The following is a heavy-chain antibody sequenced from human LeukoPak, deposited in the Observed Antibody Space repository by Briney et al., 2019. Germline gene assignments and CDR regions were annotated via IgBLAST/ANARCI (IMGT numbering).Heavy chain of an antibody. D-gene: IGHD3-10*01. CDR2: IYYSGST. V-gene: IGHV4-59*01. Sequence: SETLSLTCTVSGGSISPYYWSWIRQPPGKGLEWIGYIYYSGSTNYNPSLKSRVTISVDTSKNQFSLKLSSVTAADTAVYYCARLLWFGGSWFDPWGQGTLVTVSS. J-gene: IGHJ5*02. CDR3: ARLLWFGGSWFDP. CDR1: GGSISPYY.